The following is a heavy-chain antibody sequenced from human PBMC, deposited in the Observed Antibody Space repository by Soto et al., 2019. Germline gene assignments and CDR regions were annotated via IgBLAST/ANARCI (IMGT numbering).Heavy chain of an antibody. CDR3: ARGQPRYYDILTGYYGYYYYGMDV. CDR2: INHSGST. V-gene: IGHV4-34*01. J-gene: IGHJ6*02. D-gene: IGHD3-9*01. CDR1: GGSFSGYY. Sequence: PSETLSLTCAVYGGSFSGYYWSWIRQPPGKGLEWIGEINHSGSTNYNPSLKSRVTISVDTSKNQFSLKLSSVTAADTAVYYCARGQPRYYDILTGYYGYYYYGMDVWGQGTKVTVS.